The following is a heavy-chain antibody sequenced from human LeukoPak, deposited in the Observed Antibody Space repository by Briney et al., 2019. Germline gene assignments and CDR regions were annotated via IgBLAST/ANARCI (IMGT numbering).Heavy chain of an antibody. CDR3: GKGTYYGSGSSLFDP. CDR2: ISGSGGRI. CDR1: GFTFSNDA. Sequence: PGGSLRLSCAPSGFTFSNDAMSWVREAPGKGLEWVSSISGSGGRIEYGDSVKGRFTISRDNSKSTLYLQMNSLRAEDTAVYYCGKGTYYGSGSSLFDPWGQGALVTVSS. D-gene: IGHD3-10*01. V-gene: IGHV3-23*01. J-gene: IGHJ5*02.